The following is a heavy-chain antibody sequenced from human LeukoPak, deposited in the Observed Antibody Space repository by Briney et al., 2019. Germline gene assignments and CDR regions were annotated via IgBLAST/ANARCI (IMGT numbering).Heavy chain of an antibody. J-gene: IGHJ4*02. D-gene: IGHD2-15*01. CDR2: ISGSSDST. CDR1: GFTFSSYA. V-gene: IGHV3-23*01. Sequence: GGSLRLSCAASGFTFSSYAMSWVRQAPGKGLEWVSAISGSSDSTYYADSVKGRFTITRDNSKNTLYLQMNSLRAEDTAVYYCAKDGDCSGGSCYRTFDYWGQGTLVTVSP. CDR3: AKDGDCSGGSCYRTFDY.